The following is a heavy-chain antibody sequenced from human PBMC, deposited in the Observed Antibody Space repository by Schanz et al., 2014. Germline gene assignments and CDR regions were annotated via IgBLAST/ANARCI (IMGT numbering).Heavy chain of an antibody. J-gene: IGHJ4*02. CDR3: ARGWGYDALTGYVF. CDR1: GYTFTDYH. CDR2: ISGYNGNT. V-gene: IGHV1-18*01. D-gene: IGHD3-9*01. Sequence: QVPLVQSGAEVKKPGASVKVSCKASGYTFTDYHIHWVRQAPGQGLEWMGYISGYNGNTNYAPKVQDRVSMTTDTSTSTAYMELRSLRSDDTAVYYCARGWGYDALTGYVFWGQGTLVTVSS.